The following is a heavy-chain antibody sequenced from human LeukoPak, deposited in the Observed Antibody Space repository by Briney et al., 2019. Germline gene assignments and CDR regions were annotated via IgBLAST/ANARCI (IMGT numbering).Heavy chain of an antibody. CDR2: IRYDGSNK. CDR1: GFTFSSYG. Sequence: PGGSLRLSCAASGFTFSSYGMHWVRQAPGKGLEWVAFIRYDGSNKYYADSVKGRFTISRDNSKNTLYLQMNSLRAEDTAVYYCAGSLVPESAFDIWGQGTMVTVSS. V-gene: IGHV3-30*02. J-gene: IGHJ3*02. D-gene: IGHD2-15*01. CDR3: AGSLVPESAFDI.